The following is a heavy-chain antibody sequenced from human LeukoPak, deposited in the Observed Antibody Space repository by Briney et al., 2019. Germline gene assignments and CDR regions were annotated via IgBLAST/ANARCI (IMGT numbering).Heavy chain of an antibody. V-gene: IGHV4-39*07. Sequence: PSETLPLTCTVSGGSISSSSYYWGWIRQPPGKGLEWIGSIYYSGSTYYNPSLKSRVTISVDTSKNQFSLKLSSVTAADTAVYYCAKGANYYDSSGYYHAPNWFGPWGQGTLVTVSS. D-gene: IGHD3-22*01. J-gene: IGHJ5*02. CDR2: IYYSGST. CDR3: AKGANYYDSSGYYHAPNWFGP. CDR1: GGSISSSSYY.